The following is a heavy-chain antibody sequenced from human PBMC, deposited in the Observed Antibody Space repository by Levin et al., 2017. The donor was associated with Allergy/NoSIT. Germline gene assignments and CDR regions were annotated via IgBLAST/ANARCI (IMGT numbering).Heavy chain of an antibody. D-gene: IGHD6-19*01. CDR3: ARGIPKYSSGWYLGAFDI. CDR1: GGSFSGYY. CDR2: INHSGST. J-gene: IGHJ3*02. Sequence: SQTLSLTCAVYGGSFSGYYWSWIRQPPGKGLEWIGEINHSGSTNYNPSLKSRVTISVDTSKNQFSLKLSSVTAADTAVYYCARGIPKYSSGWYLGAFDIWGQGTMVTVSS. V-gene: IGHV4-34*01.